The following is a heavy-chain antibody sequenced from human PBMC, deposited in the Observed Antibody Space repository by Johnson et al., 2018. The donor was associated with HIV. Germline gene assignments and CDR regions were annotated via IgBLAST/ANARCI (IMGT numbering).Heavy chain of an antibody. J-gene: IGHJ3*02. D-gene: IGHD5-18*01. CDR2: IKSKTDGGTT. V-gene: IGHV3-15*01. Sequence: VQLVESGGGLVKPGGSLRLSCAASGFTFSNAWMSWVRQAPGKVLEWVGCIKSKTDGGTTDYAVPVKGSFTISRDDSKNTLYLQMNSLKTEDTAVYYCTTRPPRLQLWLAAYDAFEIWGQGTMVTVSS. CDR3: TTRPPRLQLWLAAYDAFEI. CDR1: GFTFSNAW.